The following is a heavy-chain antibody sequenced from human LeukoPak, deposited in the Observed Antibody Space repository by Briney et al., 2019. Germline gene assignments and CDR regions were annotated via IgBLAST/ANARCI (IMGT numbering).Heavy chain of an antibody. CDR3: ATGASGYCSSTSCPLFDY. Sequence: ATVKISCKASGYTFTDYYMHWGQQAPGKGLEWMGRVDPEDGETIYAEKFQGRVTITADTSTYTAYMELSSLRSEDTAVYYCATGASGYCSSTSCPLFDYWGQGTLVTVSS. CDR1: GYTFTDYY. CDR2: VDPEDGET. V-gene: IGHV1-69-2*01. D-gene: IGHD2-2*01. J-gene: IGHJ4*02.